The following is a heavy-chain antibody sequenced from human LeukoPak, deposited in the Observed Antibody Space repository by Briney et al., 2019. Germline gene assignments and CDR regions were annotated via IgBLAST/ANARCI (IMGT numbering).Heavy chain of an antibody. CDR3: AKDWIQFNRVFDCFDS. Sequence: GGSLRLSCATSGFPFETNTMNWVRQAPGKGLEWVATIGNTETFYSYAVTVRFTISRDNSKNKVNLQMNRLRVEDTAIYYCAKDWIQFNRVFDCFDSWGQGTLVTVSS. D-gene: IGHD5-18*01. V-gene: IGHV3-23*01. CDR1: GFPFETNT. CDR2: IGNTET. J-gene: IGHJ4*02.